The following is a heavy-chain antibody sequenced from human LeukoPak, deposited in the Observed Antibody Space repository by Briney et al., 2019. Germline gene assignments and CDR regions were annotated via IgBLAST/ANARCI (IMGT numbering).Heavy chain of an antibody. V-gene: IGHV4-59*01. Sequence: SETLSLTCTVSGDSISRYYWTWIRQPPGGGLEWIGHIFYSGTTNYKPSLKSRVTMSVDRSENRFSLKLRSVTAADTAVYYCARAGPWQIDPWGQGILVTVSS. D-gene: IGHD3-10*01. J-gene: IGHJ5*02. CDR2: IFYSGTT. CDR3: ARAGPWQIDP. CDR1: GDSISRYY.